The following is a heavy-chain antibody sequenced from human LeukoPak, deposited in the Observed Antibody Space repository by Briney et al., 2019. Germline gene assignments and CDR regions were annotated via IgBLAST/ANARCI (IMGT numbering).Heavy chain of an antibody. D-gene: IGHD6-13*01. CDR2: ISGGSSTI. CDR3: ARDYGYSSSFDY. CDR1: GFTFSSSS. V-gene: IGHV3-48*02. J-gene: IGHJ4*02. Sequence: GGSLRLSCAAFGFTFSSSSMNWVRQAPGKGPEWVSYISGGSSTIHYADSVKGRFTISRDNAKNSLYLQMNSLRDEDTALYYCARDYGYSSSFDYWGQGTLVTVSS.